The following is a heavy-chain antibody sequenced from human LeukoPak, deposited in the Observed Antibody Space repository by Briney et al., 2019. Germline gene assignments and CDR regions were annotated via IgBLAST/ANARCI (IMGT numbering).Heavy chain of an antibody. CDR1: GGSIRDTTYY. CDR2: IYYSGST. J-gene: IGHJ6*03. D-gene: IGHD3-16*01. CDR3: ARDRFTYGYYYMDV. Sequence: SETLSLTCTVSGGSIRDTTYYWGWIRQPPGKGLEWIGSIYYSGSTYYNPSLKSRVTISVDTSKNQFSLKLSSVTAADTAVYYCARDRFTYGYYYMDVWGKGTTVTVS. V-gene: IGHV4-39*07.